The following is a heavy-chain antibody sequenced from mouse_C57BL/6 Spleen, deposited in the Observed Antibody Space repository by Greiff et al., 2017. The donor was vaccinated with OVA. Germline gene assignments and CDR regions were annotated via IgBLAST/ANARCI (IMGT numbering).Heavy chain of an antibody. V-gene: IGHV5-4*01. CDR3: AREEDGYLDY. D-gene: IGHD2-3*01. CDR2: ISAGGSYT. J-gene: IGHJ2*01. Sequence: EVQLQQSGGGLVKPGGSLKLSCAASGFTFSSYAMSWVRQTPEKRLEWVATISAGGSYTYYPDNVKGRFTISRDNAKNNLYLQMSHLKSEDTAMYYCAREEDGYLDYWGQGTTLTVSS. CDR1: GFTFSSYA.